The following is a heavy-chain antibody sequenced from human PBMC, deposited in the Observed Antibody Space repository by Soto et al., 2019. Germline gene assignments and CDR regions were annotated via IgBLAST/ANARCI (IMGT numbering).Heavy chain of an antibody. J-gene: IGHJ6*01. CDR3: AYCSSTSCYYYYGMDV. Sequence: GESLKISCKGSGYSFTSYWISWVRQMPGKGLEWMGRIDPSDSYTNYSPSFQGHVTISADKSISTAYLQWSSLKALDTAMYYCAYCSSTSCYYYYGMDVWGQGTTVTVSS. CDR2: IDPSDSYT. CDR1: GYSFTSYW. D-gene: IGHD2-2*01. V-gene: IGHV5-10-1*01.